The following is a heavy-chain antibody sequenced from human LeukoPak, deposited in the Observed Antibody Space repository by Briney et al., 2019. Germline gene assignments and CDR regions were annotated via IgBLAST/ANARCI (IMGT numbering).Heavy chain of an antibody. CDR1: GGSISSSSYY. V-gene: IGHV4-39*07. D-gene: IGHD3-22*01. J-gene: IGHJ4*02. CDR2: IYYSGST. Sequence: SETLSLTCTVSGGSISSSSYYWGWIRQPPGKGLEWIGSIYYSGSTYYNPSLKSRVTISVDTSKNQFSLKLSSVTAADTAVYYCAREVPYYFDSSGRTVDYWGQGTLVTVFS. CDR3: AREVPYYFDSSGRTVDY.